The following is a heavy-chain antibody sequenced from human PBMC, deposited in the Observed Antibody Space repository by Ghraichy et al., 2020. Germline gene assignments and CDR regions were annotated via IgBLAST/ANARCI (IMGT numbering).Heavy chain of an antibody. CDR1: GFTFSSYA. J-gene: IGHJ4*02. V-gene: IGHV3-30*04. Sequence: LSLTCAGSGFTFSSYAMHWVRQAPGKGLEWVAVISYDGSNKYYADSVKGRFTISRDNSKNTLYLQMNSLRAEDTAVYYCARGGACSGGSCYHTILNYWGQGTLVTVSS. CDR3: ARGGACSGGSCYHTILNY. D-gene: IGHD2-15*01. CDR2: ISYDGSNK.